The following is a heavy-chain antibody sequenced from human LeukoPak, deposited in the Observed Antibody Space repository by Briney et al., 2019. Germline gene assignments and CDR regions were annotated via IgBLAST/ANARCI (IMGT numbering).Heavy chain of an antibody. CDR2: ITSTSDAT. Sequence: GGSLRLSCAASGFPFSSYVMCWVRQAPGKGLEWVSSITSTSDATFYADSVKGRFTISRDNSKNTLYLQMDSLRAEDAAVYCCATDEAHCSGGSCYSFAYWGQGTLVTVSS. D-gene: IGHD2-15*01. CDR1: GFPFSSYV. CDR3: ATDEAHCSGGSCYSFAY. J-gene: IGHJ4*02. V-gene: IGHV3-23*01.